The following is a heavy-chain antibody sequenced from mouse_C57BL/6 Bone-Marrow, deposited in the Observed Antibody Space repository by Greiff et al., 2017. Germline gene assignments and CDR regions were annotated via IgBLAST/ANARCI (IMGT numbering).Heavy chain of an antibody. Sequence: VKLVESGPGLVQPSQSLSITCTVSGFSLTSYGVHWVRQSPGKGLEWLGVIWRGGSTDYNAAFMSRLSITKDNSKSQVFFKMNSLQADDTAIYYCAKTFYGNYWYFDVWGTGTTVTVSS. J-gene: IGHJ1*03. CDR1: GFSLTSYG. CDR2: IWRGGST. CDR3: AKTFYGNYWYFDV. D-gene: IGHD2-10*01. V-gene: IGHV2-5*01.